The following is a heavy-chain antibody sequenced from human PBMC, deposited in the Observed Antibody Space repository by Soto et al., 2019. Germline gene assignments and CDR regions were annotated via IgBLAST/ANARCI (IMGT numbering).Heavy chain of an antibody. CDR2: ISAYNGNT. V-gene: IGHV1-18*01. CDR3: ARDDCGDYLDAFDI. J-gene: IGHJ3*02. Sequence: QVQLVQSGAEVKKPGASVKVSCKASGYTFTSYGISWVRQAPGQGLEWMGWISAYNGNTNYAQKLQGRVTMTTDTATSTAYMELRSLSSEYTAVYDCARDDCGDYLDAFDIWGQGTMVTVSS. CDR1: GYTFTSYG. D-gene: IGHD4-17*01.